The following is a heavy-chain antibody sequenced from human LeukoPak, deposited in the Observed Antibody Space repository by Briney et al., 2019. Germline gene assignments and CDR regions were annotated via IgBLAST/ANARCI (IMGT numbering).Heavy chain of an antibody. CDR3: ARDRYSSGWPNWFDP. D-gene: IGHD6-19*01. J-gene: IGHJ5*02. Sequence: ASVKVSCKASGGTFSSYAISWVRQAPGQGLEWMGGIIPIFGTANYAQKFQGRVTITADESTSTAYMELSSLRSEDTAVYYCARDRYSSGWPNWFDPWGQGTLVTVSS. CDR2: IIPIFGTA. CDR1: GGTFSSYA. V-gene: IGHV1-69*01.